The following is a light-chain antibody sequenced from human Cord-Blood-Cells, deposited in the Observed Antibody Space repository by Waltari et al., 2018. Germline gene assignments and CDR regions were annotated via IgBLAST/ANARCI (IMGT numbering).Light chain of an antibody. Sequence: QSALTQPASGSGSPGQSNTISCPGTSSDVGVYNLVSWYQQHPGKAPKLMIYEGSKRPSGVSNRFSGSKSGNTASLTISGLQAEDEADYYCCSYAGSSTSWVFGGGTKLTV. CDR1: SSDVGVYNL. CDR2: EGS. CDR3: CSYAGSSTSWV. J-gene: IGLJ3*02. V-gene: IGLV2-23*01.